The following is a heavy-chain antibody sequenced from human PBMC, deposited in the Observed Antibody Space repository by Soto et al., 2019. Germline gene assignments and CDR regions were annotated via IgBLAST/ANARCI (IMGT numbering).Heavy chain of an antibody. CDR3: ARLNGIAAAGTDYFDY. CDR1: GYSFTSYW. J-gene: IGHJ4*02. Sequence: GESLTSQCRCSGYSFTSYWIGWVRQMPGKGLEWMGIIYPGDSDTRYSPSFQGQVTISADKSISTAYLQWSSLKASDTAMYYCARLNGIAAAGTDYFDYWGQGTLGTGSS. D-gene: IGHD6-13*01. CDR2: IYPGDSDT. V-gene: IGHV5-51*01.